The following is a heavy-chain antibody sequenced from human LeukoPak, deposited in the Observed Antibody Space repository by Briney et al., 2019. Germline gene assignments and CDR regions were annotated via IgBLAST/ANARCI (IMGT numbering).Heavy chain of an antibody. Sequence: PSETLSLTCDVSGASMVGYYWSWIRQSAGGGLEWIGRVHNSGSTNYHPSLRSRVTLSEDVSKSQFYLRLTSVTAADTAVYYCARDGGGNRNFDSWGQGALVTVSS. CDR1: GASMVGYY. CDR3: ARDGGGNRNFDS. CDR2: VHNSGST. J-gene: IGHJ4*02. D-gene: IGHD4-23*01. V-gene: IGHV4-4*07.